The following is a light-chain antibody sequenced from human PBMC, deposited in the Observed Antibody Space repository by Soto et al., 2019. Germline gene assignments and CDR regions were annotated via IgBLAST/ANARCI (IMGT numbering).Light chain of an antibody. CDR1: ESIARH. J-gene: IGKJ5*01. V-gene: IGKV1-39*01. CDR2: AAL. Sequence: DIQMTQSPSSLSASVGDRVTITCRSSESIARHLNWYQQQPGKAPKLLIYAALSLQNGVPSRFRGGGSETDFTLTISNLQTEEFATYYCQQSYSTLSITFGQGTRLAI. CDR3: QQSYSTLSIT.